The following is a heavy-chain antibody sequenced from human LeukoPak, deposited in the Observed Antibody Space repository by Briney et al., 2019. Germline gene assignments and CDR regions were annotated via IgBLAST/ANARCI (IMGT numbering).Heavy chain of an antibody. D-gene: IGHD5-12*01. J-gene: IGHJ4*02. V-gene: IGHV1-69*01. CDR1: GGTFSSYA. CDR3: ARGGVSGYEADY. CDR2: IIPIFGTA. Sequence: GASVKVSCKASGGTFSSYAISWVRQAPGQGLEWMGGIIPIFGTANYAQKFQGRVTITADESTSTAYMELSSLRSEDTAVYYCARGGVSGYEADYWGQGTLVTVSS.